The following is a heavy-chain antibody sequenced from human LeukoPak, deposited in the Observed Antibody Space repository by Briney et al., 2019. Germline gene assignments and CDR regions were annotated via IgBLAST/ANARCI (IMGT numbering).Heavy chain of an antibody. CDR1: GFTFTNAW. D-gene: IGHD3-22*01. CDR2: IKSKIDGGTT. Sequence: PGGSLRLSCAASGFTFTNAWMSWVRQAPGKGLEWVGRIKSKIDGGTTDYAAPVKGRFTISRDDSKNTLYLQMNSLKTEDTAVYYCTTDLFSNDYDRSGYLGDYWGQGTLVTVSS. CDR3: TTDLFSNDYDRSGYLGDY. J-gene: IGHJ4*02. V-gene: IGHV3-15*01.